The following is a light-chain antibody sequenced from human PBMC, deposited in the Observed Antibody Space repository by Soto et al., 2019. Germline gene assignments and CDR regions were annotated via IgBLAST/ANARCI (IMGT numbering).Light chain of an antibody. CDR2: CNT. J-gene: IGLJ3*02. CDR3: QTYDSSLSASV. Sequence: QSVLTQPPSVSGAPGQRVTISCTGSSSNIGAGYDVHWYQQLPGTAPKLLIYCNTNRPSGVPDRFSGSQSGTSASLAITGLQAADEADYYCQTYDSSLSASVFGGGTKLTVL. CDR1: SSNIGAGYD. V-gene: IGLV1-40*01.